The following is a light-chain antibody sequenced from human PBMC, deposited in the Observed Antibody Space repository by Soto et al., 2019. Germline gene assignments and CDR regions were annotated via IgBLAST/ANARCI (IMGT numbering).Light chain of an antibody. CDR2: EPT. CDR3: CSFAGSNSWV. V-gene: IGLV2-23*01. Sequence: QSVLTQPASVSGSPGQSITISCTGSSSDVGTYDLVSWYQHHPGAAPKLMIYEPTRRPSGISNRFSGSKSGNTASLTISGLQAEDEAAYYCCSFAGSNSWVFGGGTKVTVL. CDR1: SSDVGTYDL. J-gene: IGLJ3*02.